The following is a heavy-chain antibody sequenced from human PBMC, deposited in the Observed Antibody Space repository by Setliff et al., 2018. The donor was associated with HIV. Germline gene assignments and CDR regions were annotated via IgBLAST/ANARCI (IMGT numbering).Heavy chain of an antibody. CDR2: TWSDGNKR. J-gene: IGHJ4*02. V-gene: IGHV3-33*01. CDR1: GFTFSYYG. CDR3: ARDDDATSHYSRFDY. Sequence: LRLSCAASGFTFSYYGMHWVRQAPGKGLKWVAVTWSDGNKRYYADSVKGRFTISRDNSKNTVYLQMDSLRAEDTAVYYCARDDDATSHYSRFDYWGQGTPVTVSS. D-gene: IGHD1-26*01.